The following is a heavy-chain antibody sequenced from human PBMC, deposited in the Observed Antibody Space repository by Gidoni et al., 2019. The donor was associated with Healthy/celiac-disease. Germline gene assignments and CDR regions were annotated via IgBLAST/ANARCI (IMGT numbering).Heavy chain of an antibody. D-gene: IGHD6-13*01. J-gene: IGHJ3*02. CDR3: ARDSGIAAAGTENAFDI. Sequence: QVQLQESGPGLVKPSQTLSLTCTVSGGSISSGSYYWSWIRQPAGKGLEWIGRIYTSGSTNYNPSLKSRVTISVDTSKNQFSLKLSSVTAADTAVYYCARDSGIAAAGTENAFDIWGQGTMVTVSS. V-gene: IGHV4-61*02. CDR1: GGSISSGSYY. CDR2: IYTSGST.